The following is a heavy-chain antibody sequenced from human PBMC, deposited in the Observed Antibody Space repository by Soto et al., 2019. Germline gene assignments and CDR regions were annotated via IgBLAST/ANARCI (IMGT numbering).Heavy chain of an antibody. V-gene: IGHV1-18*01. CDR1: GYTFTSYG. J-gene: IGHJ4*02. CDR2: ISAYNANT. D-gene: IGHD1-26*01. CDR3: ARDRLGATGDY. Sequence: ASVKVSCKASGYTFTSYGISWVRQAPGQGLEWMGRISAYNANTNYAQKLQGRVTMTTDTSTSTSYMELRSLRSDDTAVHFCARDRLGATGDYWGQGTLVTVSS.